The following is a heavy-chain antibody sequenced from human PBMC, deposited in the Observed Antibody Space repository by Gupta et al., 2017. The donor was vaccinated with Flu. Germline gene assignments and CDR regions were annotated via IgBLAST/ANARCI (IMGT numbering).Heavy chain of an antibody. J-gene: IGHJ3*02. D-gene: IGHD1-26*01. CDR3: TRDPGWGAFDM. Sequence: TFSSSWMNGVTQAPGKVLESVGMINYVGDGLYYMDSVKGRFTWARENAKNSRILKMNSLRAEDTAVYYCTRDPGWGAFDMWVQGTLVTISS. CDR2: INYVGDGL. V-gene: IGHV3-7*01. CDR1: TFSSSW.